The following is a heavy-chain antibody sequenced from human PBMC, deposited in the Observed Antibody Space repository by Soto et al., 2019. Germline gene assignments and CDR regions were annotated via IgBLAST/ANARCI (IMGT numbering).Heavy chain of an antibody. V-gene: IGHV4-30-4*01. CDR2: IYYSGST. CDR1: GGSISSGDYY. Sequence: PSETLSLTCTVSGGSISSGDYYRSWIRQPPGKGLEWIGYIYYSGSTYYNPSLKSRVTISVDTSKNQFSLKLSSVTAADTAVYYCARDSPHYYDSSGYYLDYWGQGTLVTVSS. CDR3: ARDSPHYYDSSGYYLDY. D-gene: IGHD3-22*01. J-gene: IGHJ4*02.